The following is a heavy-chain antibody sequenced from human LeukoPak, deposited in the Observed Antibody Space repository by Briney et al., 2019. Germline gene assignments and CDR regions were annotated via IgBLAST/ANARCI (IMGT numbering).Heavy chain of an antibody. V-gene: IGHV1-69*13. Sequence: SVKVSCKASGGTFSSYAISWVRQAPGQGLEWMGGIIPIFGTANYAQKFQGRVTITADESTSTAYMELSSLRSEDTAVYYCARVKVTMVRGVIITLDYFDYWGQGTLVTVSS. J-gene: IGHJ4*02. CDR2: IIPIFGTA. CDR3: ARVKVTMVRGVIITLDYFDY. CDR1: GGTFSSYA. D-gene: IGHD3-10*01.